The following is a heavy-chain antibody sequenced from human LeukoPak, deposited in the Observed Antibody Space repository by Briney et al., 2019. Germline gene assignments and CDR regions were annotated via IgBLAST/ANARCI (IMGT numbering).Heavy chain of an antibody. CDR2: IYYSGST. CDR1: GGSFSGYY. D-gene: IGHD3-22*01. CDR3: ARGEYYDSSGYYY. V-gene: IGHV4-59*01. J-gene: IGHJ4*02. Sequence: SETLSLTCAVYGGSFSGYYWSWIRQPPGKGREWIGYIYYSGSTNYNPSLKSRVTISADTSKNQFSLKLSSVTAADTAVYYCARGEYYDSSGYYYWGQGTLVTISS.